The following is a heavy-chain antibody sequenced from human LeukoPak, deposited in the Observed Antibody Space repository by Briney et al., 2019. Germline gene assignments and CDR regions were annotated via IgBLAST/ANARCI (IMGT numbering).Heavy chain of an antibody. CDR2: ISRSGTTI. CDR1: GFTFSVYY. J-gene: IGHJ4*02. CDR3: ARDPEHTAMINFDY. Sequence: GGSLRLSCAASGFTFSVYYMSWIRQAPGKGLEWVTYISRSGTTIYYADSVKGRFTISRDNAKNSLYLQMNSLRADDTAVYYCARDPEHTAMINFDYWGQGTLVTVSS. D-gene: IGHD5-18*01. V-gene: IGHV3-11*01.